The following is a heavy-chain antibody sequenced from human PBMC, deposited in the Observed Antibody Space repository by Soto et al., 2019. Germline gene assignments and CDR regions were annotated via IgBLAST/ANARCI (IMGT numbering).Heavy chain of an antibody. CDR3: ARDSATVLGDYYYYGMDV. CDR1: GFTFSSYW. CDR2: IKQDGSDK. D-gene: IGHD6-25*01. Sequence: GGSLRLSCAASGFTFSSYWMSWVRQAPGKGLEWVANIKQDGSDKYYVDSVKGRFTISRENAKNSLYLQMNSLRAEDTAVYYCARDSATVLGDYYYYGMDVWGQGTTVTVSS. V-gene: IGHV3-7*01. J-gene: IGHJ6*02.